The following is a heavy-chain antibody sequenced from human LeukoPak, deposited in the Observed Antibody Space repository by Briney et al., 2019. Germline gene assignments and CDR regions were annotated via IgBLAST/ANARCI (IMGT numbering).Heavy chain of an antibody. CDR2: IIPIFGTA. CDR3: ARNNWNYAYGY. J-gene: IGHJ4*02. CDR1: GGTFSNHA. Sequence: SVKVSCKASGGTFSNHAVSWVRQAPGQGLEWMGGIIPIFGTANYAQKLQGRVTMITDTSTSTAYMELRSLRSDDTAVYYCARNNWNYAYGYWGQGTLVTVSS. V-gene: IGHV1-69*05. D-gene: IGHD1-7*01.